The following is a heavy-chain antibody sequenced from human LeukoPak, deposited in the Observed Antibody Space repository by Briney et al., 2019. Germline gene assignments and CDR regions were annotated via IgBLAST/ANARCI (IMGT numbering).Heavy chain of an antibody. CDR3: ATEVFGLYGGNSGGS. Sequence: ASVKVSCKASGCTFTDYGITWVRQAHGQGLEWMGWISAYNGNTNYAQNLQGRVTMTTDTSTSTAYMELRSLRSDDTAVYYCATEVFGLYGGNSGGSWGQGTLVTVSS. CDR1: GCTFTDYG. V-gene: IGHV1-18*01. CDR2: ISAYNGNT. D-gene: IGHD4-23*01. J-gene: IGHJ5*02.